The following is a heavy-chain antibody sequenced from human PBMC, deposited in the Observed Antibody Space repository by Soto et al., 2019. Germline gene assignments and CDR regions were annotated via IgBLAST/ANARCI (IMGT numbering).Heavy chain of an antibody. D-gene: IGHD1-1*01. CDR2: IYYTGTT. CDR3: ARDMKFENDGGHYYYGMDV. J-gene: IGHJ6*02. Sequence: PSETLSLTCTVSGDSIGSGPNYWSWIRQHPGKGLEWIGYIYYTGTTYYSPSLKSRVIMSLDTSKNQFSLKLSSVTAADTAVYYCARDMKFENDGGHYYYGMDVWGPGTTVTVSS. V-gene: IGHV4-31*03. CDR1: GDSIGSGPNY.